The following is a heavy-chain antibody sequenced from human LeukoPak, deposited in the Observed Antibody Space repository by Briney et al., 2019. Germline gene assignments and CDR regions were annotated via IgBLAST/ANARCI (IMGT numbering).Heavy chain of an antibody. CDR3: AREEISYAFDI. CDR1: GGSISSSSYY. D-gene: IGHD2-15*01. J-gene: IGHJ3*02. V-gene: IGHV4-39*07. Sequence: SETLSLTCTVSGGSISSSSYYWGWIRQPPGKGLEWVGHMYYRGNTFYNPSLKSRVTISVDTSKNQFSLKLRSVTAADTAVYYCAREEISYAFDIWGQGTMVTVSS. CDR2: MYYRGNT.